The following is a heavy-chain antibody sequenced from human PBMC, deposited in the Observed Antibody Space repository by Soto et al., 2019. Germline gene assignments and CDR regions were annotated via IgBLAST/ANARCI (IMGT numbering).Heavy chain of an antibody. CDR1: GYTFTSYD. J-gene: IGHJ5*01. CDR2: MNPNSGNT. CDR3: ARGVGIDVAGYPTWFDS. D-gene: IGHD6-19*01. V-gene: IGHV1-8*01. Sequence: ASVKVSCKASGYTFTSYDINWVRQATGQGLEWMGWMNPNSGNTGYAQKFQGRVTMTRNTPISTAYMELSTLRSEDTAVYYCARGVGIDVAGYPTWFDSWGQGTLVTVSS.